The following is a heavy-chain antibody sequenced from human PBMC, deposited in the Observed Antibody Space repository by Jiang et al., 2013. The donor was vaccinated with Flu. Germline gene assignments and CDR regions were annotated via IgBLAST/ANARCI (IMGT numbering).Heavy chain of an antibody. CDR1: GGSISSSSYY. Sequence: GSGLVKPSETLSLTCTVSGGSISSSSYYWGWIRQPPGKGLEWIGSIYYSGSTYYNPSLKSRVTISVDTSKNQFXLNLSSVTAADTAVYYCARDSTGYGVVDYWGQGTLVTVSS. D-gene: IGHD4-17*01. CDR3: ARDSTGYGVVDY. CDR2: IYYSGST. J-gene: IGHJ4*02. V-gene: IGHV4-39*06.